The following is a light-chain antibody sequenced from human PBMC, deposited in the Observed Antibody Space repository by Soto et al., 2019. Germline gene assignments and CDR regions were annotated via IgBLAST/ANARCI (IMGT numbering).Light chain of an antibody. CDR2: TNR. V-gene: IGLV1-40*01. CDR1: SSNIGAGYH. CDR3: QSYDSSLGYV. J-gene: IGLJ1*01. Sequence: QSVLTQPPSVSGAPGQRVTMSCTGGSSNIGAGYHVHWYQQLPGTAPKLLIYTNRYRPSGVPDRFSGSRSGTSASLAITGLQAEDEADYYCQSYDSSLGYVFGTGTKVTVL.